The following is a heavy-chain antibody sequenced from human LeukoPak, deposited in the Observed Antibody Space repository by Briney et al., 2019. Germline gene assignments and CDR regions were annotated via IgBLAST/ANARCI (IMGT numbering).Heavy chain of an antibody. D-gene: IGHD6-13*01. CDR3: ARGGRSSSWYISGYYYYYYMDV. CDR1: GGSISSGGYY. J-gene: IGHJ6*03. Sequence: PSETLSLTCTVSGGSISSGGYYWSWIRQHPGKGLEWIGYIYYSGSTYYNPSLKSRVTISVDTSKNQFSLKLSSVTAADTAVYYCARGGRSSSWYISGYYYYYYMDVWGKGTTVTVSS. CDR2: IYYSGST. V-gene: IGHV4-31*03.